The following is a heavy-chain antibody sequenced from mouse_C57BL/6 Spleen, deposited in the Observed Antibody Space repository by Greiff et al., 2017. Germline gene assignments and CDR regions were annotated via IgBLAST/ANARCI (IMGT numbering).Heavy chain of an antibody. CDR3: TRELRGAMDY. Sequence: EVKLLESGAVLVKPGGSLKLSCAASGFTFSSYAMSWVRQTPEQRLEWVAYISSGGDYIYYADTVKGRFTISRDNARNTLYLQMSSLKSEDTAMYYCTRELRGAMDYWGQGTSVTVSS. CDR1: GFTFSSYA. CDR2: ISSGGDYI. J-gene: IGHJ4*01. D-gene: IGHD1-1*01. V-gene: IGHV5-9-1*02.